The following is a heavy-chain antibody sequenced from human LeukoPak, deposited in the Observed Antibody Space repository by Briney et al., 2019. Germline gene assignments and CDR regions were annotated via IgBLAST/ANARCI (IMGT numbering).Heavy chain of an antibody. J-gene: IGHJ3*02. CDR1: GGSISSYY. Sequence: SETLSLTCTVSGGSISSYYWNWIRQPPATGLEWVGYISYSGSTNYNPSLKSRVTISLDTSKNQFSLKLSSVTAADTAVYYCARRPSTAAGDWERRGAFDIWGQGTMVTVSS. D-gene: IGHD6-13*01. CDR3: ARRPSTAAGDWERRGAFDI. CDR2: ISYSGST. V-gene: IGHV4-59*08.